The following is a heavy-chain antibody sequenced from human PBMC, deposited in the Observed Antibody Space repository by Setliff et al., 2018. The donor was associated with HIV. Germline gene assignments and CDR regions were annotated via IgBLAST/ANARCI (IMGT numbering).Heavy chain of an antibody. D-gene: IGHD6-19*01. V-gene: IGHV4-4*07. CDR3: ARSHSSGWEVGYYFDY. J-gene: IGHJ4*02. CDR1: GGSISSYY. Sequence: PSLTCTVSGGSISSYYWSWIRQPAGKGLEWIGRIYTSGSTNYNPSLKSRVTMSVDTSKNQFSLKLSSVTAADTAVYHCARSHSSGWEVGYYFDYWGQGTLVTVSS. CDR2: IYTSGST.